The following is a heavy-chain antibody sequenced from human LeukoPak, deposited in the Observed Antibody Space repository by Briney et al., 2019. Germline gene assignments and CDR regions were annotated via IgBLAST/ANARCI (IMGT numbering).Heavy chain of an antibody. CDR3: ASQGHYSSSWYAFDI. Sequence: PSETLSLTCTVSGGSISSYYWSWIRQPPGKGLEWIGYIYYSGSTNYNPSLKSRVTISVDTSKNQFSLKLSSVTAADTAVYYCASQGHYSSSWYAFDIWGQGTMVTVSS. D-gene: IGHD6-13*01. J-gene: IGHJ3*02. CDR2: IYYSGST. CDR1: GGSISSYY. V-gene: IGHV4-59*01.